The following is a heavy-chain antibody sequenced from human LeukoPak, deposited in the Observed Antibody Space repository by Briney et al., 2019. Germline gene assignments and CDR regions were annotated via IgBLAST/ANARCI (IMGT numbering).Heavy chain of an antibody. CDR2: INLNSGDT. Sequence: GASVKVSCKASGYTFTGYYIHWVRQAPGQGLGWMGWINLNSGDTNYAQKFQGRVAMTRDTSISTAYMELSRLRSDDTAVYYCARGVLRDHFDYWGQGTLVIVSS. CDR1: GYTFTGYY. J-gene: IGHJ4*02. V-gene: IGHV1-2*02. D-gene: IGHD3-16*01. CDR3: ARGVLRDHFDY.